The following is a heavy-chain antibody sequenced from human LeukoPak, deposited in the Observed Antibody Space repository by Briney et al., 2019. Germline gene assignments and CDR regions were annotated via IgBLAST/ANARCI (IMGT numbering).Heavy chain of an antibody. Sequence: GGSLRLSCAASGFTFSSYAMSWVRQAPGKGLEWVSGISTSGGTTSYADSVKGRFTISRDNPRNTLYMQMNSLRSDDTAVYYCARCLPRLSWFGELLKDSNYYYGMDVWGQGTTVTVSS. CDR3: ARCLPRLSWFGELLKDSNYYYGMDV. D-gene: IGHD3-10*01. V-gene: IGHV3-23*01. J-gene: IGHJ6*02. CDR2: ISTSGGTT. CDR1: GFTFSSYA.